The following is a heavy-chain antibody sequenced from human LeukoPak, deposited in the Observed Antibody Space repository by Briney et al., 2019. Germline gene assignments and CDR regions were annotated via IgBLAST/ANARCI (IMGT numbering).Heavy chain of an antibody. D-gene: IGHD3-10*01. CDR3: ASDHGSGSR. V-gene: IGHV4-39*01. J-gene: IGHJ4*02. CDR1: GGSISSSSYY. CDR2: IYYSGST. Sequence: SETLSLTCTVSGGSISSSSYYWGWIRQPPGKGLERIGSIYYSGSTYYNPSLKSRVTISVDTSKNQFSLKLSSVTAADTAVYYCASDHGSGSRWGQGTLVTVSS.